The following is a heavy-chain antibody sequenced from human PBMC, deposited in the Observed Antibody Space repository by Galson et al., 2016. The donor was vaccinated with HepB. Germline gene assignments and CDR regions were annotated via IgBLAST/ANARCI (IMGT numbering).Heavy chain of an antibody. J-gene: IGHJ4*02. CDR2: ISGSINAT. CDR3: TKGGRVTATQEYYFDY. Sequence: SLRLSCAASGFTFTNYAMTWVRQAPGKGLQWVSGISGSINATYYADSVTGRFTISRDNSKNTLYLQMNSLRAEDTGLYYCTKGGRVTATQEYYFDYWGQGTLVTVSS. CDR1: GFTFTNYA. V-gene: IGHV3-23*01. D-gene: IGHD2-21*02.